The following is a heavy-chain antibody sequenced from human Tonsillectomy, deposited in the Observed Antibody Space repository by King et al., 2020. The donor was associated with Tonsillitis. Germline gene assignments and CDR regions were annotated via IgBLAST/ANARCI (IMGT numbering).Heavy chain of an antibody. CDR1: GFTFSSYW. D-gene: IGHD6-13*01. CDR3: VREGGGAAAGRRAADI. CDR2: INQDGSEE. V-gene: IGHV3-7*01. J-gene: IGHJ3*02. Sequence: VQLVESGGGLVQPGGSLRLSCAASGFTFSSYWMSWVRRAPGKGLEWVANINQDGSEEYYMDSMKGRFTISRDNAKNSLYLQMNSLTVEDTAVYYCVREGGGAAAGRRAADIWGQGTMVTVSS.